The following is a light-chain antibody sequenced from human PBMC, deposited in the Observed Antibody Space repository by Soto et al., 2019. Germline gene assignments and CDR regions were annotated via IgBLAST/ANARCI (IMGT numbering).Light chain of an antibody. CDR1: SSDIGAYNY. V-gene: IGLV2-14*01. Sequence: QSALTQPASVSGYPGQSITISCTGSSSDIGAYNYVSWYQQHPGKAPKLMIYDVTNRPSGLSNRFSGSKSGSTASLTISGLQAEYEADYYCSSYTSSRIRVFGGGTKLTVL. CDR3: SSYTSSRIRV. J-gene: IGLJ3*02. CDR2: DVT.